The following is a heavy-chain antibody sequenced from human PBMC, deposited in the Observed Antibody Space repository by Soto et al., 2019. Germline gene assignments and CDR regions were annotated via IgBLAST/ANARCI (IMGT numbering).Heavy chain of an antibody. D-gene: IGHD6-19*01. V-gene: IGHV4-34*01. CDR3: ARGPGYSSGWYCFDY. Sequence: SETLSLTCAVYGGSFSGYYWSWIRQPPGKGLEWIGEINHSGSTNYNPSLKSRVTISVDTSKNQFSLKLSSVTAADTAVYYCARGPGYSSGWYCFDYWGQGTLVTVSS. J-gene: IGHJ4*02. CDR2: INHSGST. CDR1: GGSFSGYY.